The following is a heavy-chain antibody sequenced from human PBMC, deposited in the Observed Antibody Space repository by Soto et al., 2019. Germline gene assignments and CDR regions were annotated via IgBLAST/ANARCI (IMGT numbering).Heavy chain of an antibody. V-gene: IGHV5-51*01. CDR3: TRQKYFDY. Sequence: GESLKISCQGSGYSFSSYWIAWVRQMPGKGLEWMGIIYPADSDTRYSPSFQGQVTISADKSISTAYLQWSSLKASDTAIYYCTRQKYFDYWGQGTLVTVSS. J-gene: IGHJ4*02. D-gene: IGHD6-6*01. CDR2: IYPADSDT. CDR1: GYSFSSYW.